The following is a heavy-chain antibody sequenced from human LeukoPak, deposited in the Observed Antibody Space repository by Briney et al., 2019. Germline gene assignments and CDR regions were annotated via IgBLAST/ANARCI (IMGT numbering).Heavy chain of an antibody. CDR1: GGSISTYY. Sequence: PSETLSLTCTVSGGSISTYYWTWIRQPPGKGLEWVGYIFYNGKTTYNPSLKSRVTLSVDTSKNQVSLKLSSVTAADTAVYYCARVEWKAVAGHMDVWGKGTTVTVSS. D-gene: IGHD6-19*01. CDR2: IFYNGKT. J-gene: IGHJ6*03. V-gene: IGHV4-59*01. CDR3: ARVEWKAVAGHMDV.